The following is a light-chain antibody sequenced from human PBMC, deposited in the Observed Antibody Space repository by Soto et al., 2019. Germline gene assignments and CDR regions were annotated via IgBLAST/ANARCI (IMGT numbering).Light chain of an antibody. Sequence: QSVRTQPPSASGTPGQRGTISCSGSSSNIGSNTVNWFQQLPGTAPKLLIDSNNQRPSGVPDRFSGSKSGTSASLAISGLQSEDEADYYCAAWDDSLNGLYVFGTGTKV. V-gene: IGLV1-44*01. J-gene: IGLJ1*01. CDR3: AAWDDSLNGLYV. CDR1: SSNIGSNT. CDR2: SNN.